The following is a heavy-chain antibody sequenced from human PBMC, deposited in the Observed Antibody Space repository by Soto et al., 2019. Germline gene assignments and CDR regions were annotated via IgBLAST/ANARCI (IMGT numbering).Heavy chain of an antibody. D-gene: IGHD6-19*01. CDR2: ISGSGGST. J-gene: IGHJ5*02. CDR1: GFTFINYG. Sequence: GGSLRLSCAASGFTFINYGMGWVRQAPGKGLEWVSSISGSGGSTYYADSVKGRFTISRDNSKNTLYLQMNSLRAEDTAVYYCAKVDGYSSGWYGSRLDPWGQGTLVTSPQ. CDR3: AKVDGYSSGWYGSRLDP. V-gene: IGHV3-23*01.